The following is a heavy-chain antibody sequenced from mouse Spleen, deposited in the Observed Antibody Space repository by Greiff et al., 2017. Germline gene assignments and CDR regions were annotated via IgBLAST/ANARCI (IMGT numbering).Heavy chain of an antibody. D-gene: IGHD1-1*01. CDR3: ASPTVVVGEWYFDV. CDR2: INPSNGRT. Sequence: VQLQQPGASVKLACKASGYTFTSYWMHWVKQRPGQGLEWSGEINPSNGRTNYNEKFKSKATLTVDKSSSTAYMQLSSLTSEDSAVYYCASPTVVVGEWYFDVWGAGTTVTVSS. V-gene: IGHV1S81*02. J-gene: IGHJ1*01. CDR1: GYTFTSYW.